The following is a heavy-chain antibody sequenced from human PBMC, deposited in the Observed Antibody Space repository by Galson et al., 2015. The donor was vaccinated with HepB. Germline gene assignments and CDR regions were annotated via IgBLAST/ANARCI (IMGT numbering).Heavy chain of an antibody. D-gene: IGHD3-10*01. Sequence: SETLSLTCAVYGESFSCFYWSWIRQSPGKGLEWIGESIQSGRTTYNPSLKSRVTISLDASKNQFSLRLDSVTAADTAVYYCARSVPQWFGQFLSVTTTFDYWGQGSLVTVSS. V-gene: IGHV4-34*12. CDR3: ARSVPQWFGQFLSVTTTFDY. CDR2: SIQSGRT. CDR1: GESFSCFY. J-gene: IGHJ4*02.